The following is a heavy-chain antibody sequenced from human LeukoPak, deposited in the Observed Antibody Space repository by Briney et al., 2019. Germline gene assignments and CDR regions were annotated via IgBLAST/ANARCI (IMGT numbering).Heavy chain of an antibody. CDR2: ISSSSSYI. J-gene: IGHJ6*02. CDR3: AKDRVGYSSGYYGMDV. D-gene: IGHD6-19*01. V-gene: IGHV3-21*01. Sequence: GGSLRLSCAASGFTFSSYSMNWVRQAPGKGLEWVSSISSSSSYIYYADSVKGRFTISRDNAKNSLYLQMNSLRAEDTAVYYCAKDRVGYSSGYYGMDVWGQGTTVTVSS. CDR1: GFTFSSYS.